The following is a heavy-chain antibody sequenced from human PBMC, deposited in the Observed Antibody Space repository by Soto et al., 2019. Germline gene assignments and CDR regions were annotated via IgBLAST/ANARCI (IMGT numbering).Heavy chain of an antibody. V-gene: IGHV4-30-4*01. CDR3: ARDQPRYYYDSSGYYGMDV. Sequence: SETLSLTCTVSGGSISSGDYYWSWIRQPPGKGLEWIGYIYYSGSTYYNPSLKSRVTISVDTSKNQFSLKLSSVTAADTAVYYCARDQPRYYYDSSGYYGMDVWGQGTTVTVSS. D-gene: IGHD3-22*01. CDR2: IYYSGST. J-gene: IGHJ6*02. CDR1: GGSISSGDYY.